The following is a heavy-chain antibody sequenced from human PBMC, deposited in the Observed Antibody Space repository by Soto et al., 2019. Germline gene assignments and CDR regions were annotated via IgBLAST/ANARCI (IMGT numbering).Heavy chain of an antibody. CDR1: DFVFRHEG. J-gene: IGHJ4*02. Sequence: GGSLRLSCLVSDFVFRHEGMIWVRQSPGRGLEWVATVSFNGANEHYADSVTGRFTVSRDNSINTVYLQMNSLSVDDSAVYYCVRQSPPYFVYWGQGALVTVSS. CDR2: VSFNGANE. V-gene: IGHV3-30*07. CDR3: VRQSPPYFVY.